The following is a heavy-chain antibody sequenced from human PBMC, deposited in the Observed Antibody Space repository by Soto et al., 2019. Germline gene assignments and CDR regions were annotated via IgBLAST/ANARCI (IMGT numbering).Heavy chain of an antibody. CDR3: ARDGVVTPFYNGMDV. V-gene: IGHV4-31*03. Sequence: LSLTCTVSGGSIGRGGYYWSWIRQHPGKGLEWIGYIHYSGSTYYNPSLKSRVTISVDTSKKQFSLKLTSVTAADTAVYYCARDGVVTPFYNGMDVWGQGTTVTVSS. J-gene: IGHJ6*02. CDR2: IHYSGST. D-gene: IGHD3-3*01. CDR1: GGSIGRGGYY.